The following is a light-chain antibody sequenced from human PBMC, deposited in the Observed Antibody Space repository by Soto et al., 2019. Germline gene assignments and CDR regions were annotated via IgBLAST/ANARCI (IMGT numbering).Light chain of an antibody. CDR1: SSDIGNYNY. Sequence: QSALTQPASVSGSPGQSITIYCTETSSDIGNYNYVSWYQQHPGKAPKLMIYDVSHRPSGVSNRFSGSKSGNTASLTISGLQSEDEADYYCSSYTTSATLYVFGTGTKLTVL. CDR3: SSYTTSATLYV. CDR2: DVS. J-gene: IGLJ1*01. V-gene: IGLV2-14*03.